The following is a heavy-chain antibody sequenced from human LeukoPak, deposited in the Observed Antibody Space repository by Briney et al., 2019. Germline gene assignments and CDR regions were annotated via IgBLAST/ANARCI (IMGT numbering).Heavy chain of an antibody. CDR1: GFTFSDYA. J-gene: IGHJ4*02. CDR2: ISGSGVIT. V-gene: IGHV3-23*01. Sequence: PGGSLRLSCAASGFTFSDYAMTWVRQAPGKGLEWVSVISGSGVITYYADSVKGRFTISRDNSKNTLYLQMSSLRAEDTAVFYCAKPPNSYYDFWSGYGDWGQGTLVTVSS. D-gene: IGHD3-3*01. CDR3: AKPPNSYYDFWSGYGD.